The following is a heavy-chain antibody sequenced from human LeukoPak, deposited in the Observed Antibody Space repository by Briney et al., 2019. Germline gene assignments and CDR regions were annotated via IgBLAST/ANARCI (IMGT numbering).Heavy chain of an antibody. D-gene: IGHD4-17*01. V-gene: IGHV3-30*02. J-gene: IGHJ4*02. CDR3: AKFGTTVTTGPYYFDY. CDR1: GFTFSSYG. Sequence: GGSLRLSCAASGFTFSSYGMHWVRQAPGKGLEWVAFIRYDGSNKYYADSVKGRFTISRDNSKNTLYLQMNSLRAEDTAVYYCAKFGTTVTTGPYYFDYWGQGTLVTVSS. CDR2: IRYDGSNK.